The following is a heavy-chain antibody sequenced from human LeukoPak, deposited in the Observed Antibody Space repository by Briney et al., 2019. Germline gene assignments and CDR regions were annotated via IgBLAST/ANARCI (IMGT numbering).Heavy chain of an antibody. CDR2: IKQDGSEK. Sequence: GGSLRLSCAASGFTFSNYWMNWVRQAPGKGLEWVANIKQDGSEKYYVDSVKGRFTISRDNAKNSLYLQMNSLRAEDTAVYYCARVEGYYYDSSGYRPVDYWGQGTLVTVSS. J-gene: IGHJ4*02. V-gene: IGHV3-7*01. D-gene: IGHD3-22*01. CDR1: GFTFSNYW. CDR3: ARVEGYYYDSSGYRPVDY.